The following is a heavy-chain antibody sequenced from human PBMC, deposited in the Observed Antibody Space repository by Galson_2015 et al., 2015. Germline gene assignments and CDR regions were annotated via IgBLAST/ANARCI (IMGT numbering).Heavy chain of an antibody. Sequence: SVKVSCKASGYTFTSYAMHWVRQAPGQRLEWMGWINTGNGNTKYSQKFQGRVTITRDTSASTAYMELSSLRSEDTAVYYCARRAGDNYYYYMDVWGKGTTVTVSS. CDR2: INTGNGNT. V-gene: IGHV1-3*04. D-gene: IGHD3-16*01. CDR1: GYTFTSYA. CDR3: ARRAGDNYYYYMDV. J-gene: IGHJ6*03.